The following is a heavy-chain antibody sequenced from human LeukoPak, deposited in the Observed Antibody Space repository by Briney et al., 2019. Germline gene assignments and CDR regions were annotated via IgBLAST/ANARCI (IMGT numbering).Heavy chain of an antibody. V-gene: IGHV4-59*08. CDR3: ARRGGNFVTFDY. CDR1: GGSITSYY. Sequence: SETLSLTCTVSGGSITSYYWTWIRQPPGKGLEWIGHIYYTGSTNYNPSLKSRVTISVATSNHQFSLRLTSVTAADTAVYYCARRGGNFVTFDYWGQGNLVTVSS. D-gene: IGHD4-23*01. J-gene: IGHJ4*02. CDR2: IYYTGST.